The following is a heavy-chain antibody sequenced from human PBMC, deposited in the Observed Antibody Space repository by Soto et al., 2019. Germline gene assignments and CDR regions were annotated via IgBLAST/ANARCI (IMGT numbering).Heavy chain of an antibody. CDR1: GFTFSDYY. D-gene: IGHD1-7*01. Sequence: GGSLRLSCAASGFTFSDYYMNWVRQAPGKGLEWVSYISSSSSTIYYADSVKGRFTISRDNAKNSLYLQMNSLRAEDTAVYYCASIITGTTGGDWFDPWGQGTLVTVSS. CDR3: ASIITGTTGGDWFDP. CDR2: ISSSSSTI. J-gene: IGHJ5*02. V-gene: IGHV3-48*01.